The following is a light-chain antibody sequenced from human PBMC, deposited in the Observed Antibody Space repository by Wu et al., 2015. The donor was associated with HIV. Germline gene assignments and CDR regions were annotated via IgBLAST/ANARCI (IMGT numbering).Light chain of an antibody. CDR2: GVS. J-gene: IGKJ5*01. CDR1: QSVRNN. CDR3: QQYNKWPPIT. Sequence: EIVMTQSPVTLSVSPGERATLSCRASQSVRNNLAWYQQKPGQAPRLLIYGVSTRATGIPARFSGSGSGTEFTLTISSLQSEDFAVYYCQQYNKWPPITFGQGTRLXIK. V-gene: IGKV3-15*01.